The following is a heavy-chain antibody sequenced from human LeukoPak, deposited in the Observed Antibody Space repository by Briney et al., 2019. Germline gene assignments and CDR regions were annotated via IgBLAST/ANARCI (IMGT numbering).Heavy chain of an antibody. CDR1: GGSISSYY. J-gene: IGHJ5*01. CDR2: IYYSGST. D-gene: IGHD2-21*01. V-gene: IGHV4-59*12. CDR3: ASAIVIRDPWLDS. Sequence: SSETLSLTCTVSGGSISSYYWSWIRQSPGKGLEWIGYIYYSGSTNYNPSLKSRVTISVDTSKNQFSLRLSSVTAADTAVYYCASAIVIRDPWLDSWGQGTLVTVPS.